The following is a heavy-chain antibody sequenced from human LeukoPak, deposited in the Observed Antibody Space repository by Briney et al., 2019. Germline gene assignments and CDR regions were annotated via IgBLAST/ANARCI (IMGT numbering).Heavy chain of an antibody. CDR1: LYTLTIYG. Sequence: GASVKVSSKASLYTLTIYGISWVRQAPGQGLEWMGWISAYNGNTNYAQKLQGRVTMTTDTSTSTAYMDLRSLRSDDTAVYYCARDGYTYYDFWSGYYTPFDYWGQGTLVTVSS. J-gene: IGHJ4*02. CDR3: ARDGYTYYDFWSGYYTPFDY. V-gene: IGHV1-18*01. CDR2: ISAYNGNT. D-gene: IGHD3-3*01.